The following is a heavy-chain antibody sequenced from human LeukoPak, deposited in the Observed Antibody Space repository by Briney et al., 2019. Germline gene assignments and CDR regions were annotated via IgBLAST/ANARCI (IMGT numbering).Heavy chain of an antibody. CDR1: GFTFGSYA. CDR2: ISGSGGST. J-gene: IGHJ4*02. Sequence: GGSLRLSCAASGFTFGSYAMSWVRQAPGEGLEWVSAISGSGGSTYYADSVKGRFTISRDNSKNTLYLQMNSLRAEDTAVYYCAKDPHNYGDYVGGDYWGQGTLVTVSS. D-gene: IGHD4-17*01. CDR3: AKDPHNYGDYVGGDY. V-gene: IGHV3-23*01.